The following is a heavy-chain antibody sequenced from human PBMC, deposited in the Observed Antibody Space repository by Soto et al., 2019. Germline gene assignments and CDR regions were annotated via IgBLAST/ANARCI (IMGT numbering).Heavy chain of an antibody. CDR1: GFTFSDHY. D-gene: IGHD3-10*01. V-gene: IGHV3-72*01. CDR3: ARNSDGSGSYNYYMDV. J-gene: IGHJ6*03. Sequence: EVQLVESGGGLVQPGGSLRLSCAVSGFTFSDHYMDWVRQAPGKGLEWVGRSRNKANSYTTEYAASVKGRFTISRVDSQNSLYLQMNSLKTEDSPLYYCARNSDGSGSYNYYMDVWGKGTTVTVSS. CDR2: SRNKANSYTT.